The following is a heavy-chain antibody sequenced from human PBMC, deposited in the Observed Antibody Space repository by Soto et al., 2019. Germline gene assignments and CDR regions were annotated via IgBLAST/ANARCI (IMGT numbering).Heavy chain of an antibody. J-gene: IGHJ5*02. CDR1: GGSISSYY. CDR3: ARALRSNYPDR. CDR2: IYYSGST. V-gene: IGHV4-59*01. D-gene: IGHD4-4*01. Sequence: SETLSLTCTVSGGSISSYYWSWIRQPPGKGLEWIGYIYYSGSTNYNPSLKSRVTISVDTSKNQFSLKLTSLTAADTAVYYCARALRSNYPDRWGQGTLVTVSS.